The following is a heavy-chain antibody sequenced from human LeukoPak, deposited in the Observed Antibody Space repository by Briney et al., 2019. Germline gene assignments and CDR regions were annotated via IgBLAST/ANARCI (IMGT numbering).Heavy chain of an antibody. Sequence: PGGSLRLSCAASGFTFSNYAMTWVRQAPGKGLEWVSAASGSGGRTFYADSVKGRFTISRDNSKNTLYLQINSLRAEDTAVYYCAKAPPYYDSSGPSEYWGQGTLVTVSS. CDR1: GFTFSNYA. V-gene: IGHV3-23*01. CDR3: AKAPPYYDSSGPSEY. J-gene: IGHJ4*02. CDR2: ASGSGGRT. D-gene: IGHD3-22*01.